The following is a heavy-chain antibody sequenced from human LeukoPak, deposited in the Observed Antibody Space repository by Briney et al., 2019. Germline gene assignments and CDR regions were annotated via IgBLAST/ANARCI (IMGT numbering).Heavy chain of an antibody. D-gene: IGHD1-26*01. J-gene: IGHJ4*02. Sequence: GGSLRLSCAASGFTFSSYWMNWVRQAPGKGLEWVATIKQDGSERYYVDSVKGRFTISRDNAKNSLYLQMNSLRAEDTAVYYCARSPSWVLYFDYWGQGTLVTVSS. V-gene: IGHV3-7*01. CDR1: GFTFSSYW. CDR3: ARSPSWVLYFDY. CDR2: IKQDGSER.